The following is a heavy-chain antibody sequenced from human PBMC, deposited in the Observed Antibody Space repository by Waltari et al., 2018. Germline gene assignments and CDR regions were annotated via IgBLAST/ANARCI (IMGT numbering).Heavy chain of an antibody. D-gene: IGHD5-12*01. J-gene: IGHJ4*02. Sequence: QVQLVESGGGVVQPGGSLRLSCAASGFTFSNYGIHWVRQAPGKGLEWVAFIRDDGTKQDYLDAVNGLFIISRDNYKDTLYLQMNSLTVEDTAVYYCAKGSGFGCDYWGQGTLVTVSS. CDR2: IRDDGTKQ. CDR3: AKGSGFGCDY. V-gene: IGHV3-30*02. CDR1: GFTFSNYG.